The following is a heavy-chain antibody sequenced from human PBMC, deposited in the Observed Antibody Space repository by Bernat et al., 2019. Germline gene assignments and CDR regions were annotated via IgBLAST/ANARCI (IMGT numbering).Heavy chain of an antibody. Sequence: EVQLLESGGGLVQPGGSLRLSCAASGFAFSTYAMNWVRQAPGKGLEWVSSISATSDTTHYAASVKGRFVISRDNSRNTLSLQMDSLRAEDTAIYYCARYPRLGSEIDFWGLGTLVTVSS. CDR2: ISATSDTT. V-gene: IGHV3-23*01. D-gene: IGHD3-10*01. CDR3: ARYPRLGSEIDF. CDR1: GFAFSTYA. J-gene: IGHJ4*02.